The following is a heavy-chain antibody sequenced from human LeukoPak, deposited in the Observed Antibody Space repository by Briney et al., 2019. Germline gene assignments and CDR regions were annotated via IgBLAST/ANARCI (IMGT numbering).Heavy chain of an antibody. J-gene: IGHJ4*02. CDR2: IYPGDSHT. V-gene: IGHV5-51*01. Sequence: GESLKISCKGSGYSFTSYWISWVRQMPGKGLEWMGIIYPGDSHTRYSPSFQGQVTISAGKSISTAYLQWSSLKASDTAMYYCARLPTNSETYFDYWGQGTLVTVSS. CDR3: ARLPTNSETYFDY. D-gene: IGHD1-26*01. CDR1: GYSFTSYW.